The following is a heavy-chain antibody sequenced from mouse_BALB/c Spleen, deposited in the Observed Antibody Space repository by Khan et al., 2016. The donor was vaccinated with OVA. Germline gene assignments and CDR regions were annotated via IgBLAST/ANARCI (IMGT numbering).Heavy chain of an antibody. CDR1: GYTFTSYT. V-gene: IGHV1-4*01. Sequence: QVQLKESGAELARPGASVRMSCKASGYTFTSYTMHWVRQRPGKAPEWIGHINPSNNYTNSNQNFTVKATLIVDKSSSAAYMQLSSLTSEDSAVYYGVREGAYHRADGWIAYWGQGTLVTGSA. D-gene: IGHD2-14*01. CDR2: INPSNNYT. CDR3: VREGAYHRADGWIAY. J-gene: IGHJ3*01.